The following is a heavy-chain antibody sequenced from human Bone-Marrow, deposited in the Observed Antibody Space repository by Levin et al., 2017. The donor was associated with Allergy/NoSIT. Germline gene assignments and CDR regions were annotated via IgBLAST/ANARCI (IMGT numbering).Heavy chain of an antibody. D-gene: IGHD4-11*01. V-gene: IGHV1-8*01. CDR2: MNPNSGNT. Sequence: ASVKVSCKASGYTFTSYDINWVRQATGQGLEWMGWMNPNSGNTDYAQKFQGRVTMTRNTSISTAYMELSSLRSEDTAVYYCARQTTPGDWFDPWGQGTLVTVSS. CDR1: GYTFTSYD. CDR3: ARQTTPGDWFDP. J-gene: IGHJ5*02.